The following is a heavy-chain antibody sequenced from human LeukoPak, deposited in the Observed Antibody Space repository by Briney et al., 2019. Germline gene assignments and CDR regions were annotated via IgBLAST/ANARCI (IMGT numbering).Heavy chain of an antibody. D-gene: IGHD3-3*01. CDR2: IIPIFGTA. V-gene: IGHV1-69*05. J-gene: IGHJ4*02. CDR1: GGTFSSYA. Sequence: GSSVKVSCKASGGTFSSYAISWVRQAPGQGLEWMGGIIPIFGTANYAQKFQGRVTMTRDTSTSTVYMELSSLRSEDTAVYYCARIVPYDFWSGRGGYYFDYWGQGTLVTVSS. CDR3: ARIVPYDFWSGRGGYYFDY.